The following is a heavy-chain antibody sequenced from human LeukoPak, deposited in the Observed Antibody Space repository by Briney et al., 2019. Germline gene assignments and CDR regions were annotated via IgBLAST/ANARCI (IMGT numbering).Heavy chain of an antibody. V-gene: IGHV4-61*02. CDR1: GGSISSGSYY. J-gene: IGHJ4*02. CDR3: ARDAGYSYGYSFYYFDY. D-gene: IGHD5-18*01. Sequence: SQTLSLTCTVSGGSISSGSYYWSWIRQPVGKGLEWIGRIYTSGSTNYNPSLKSRVTISVDTSKTQFSLRLSSVTAADTALYYCARDAGYSYGYSFYYFDYWGQGTLVTVPS. CDR2: IYTSGST.